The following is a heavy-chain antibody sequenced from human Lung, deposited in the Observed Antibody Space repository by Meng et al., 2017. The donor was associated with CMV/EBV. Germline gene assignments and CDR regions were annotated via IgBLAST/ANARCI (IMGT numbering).Heavy chain of an antibody. V-gene: IGHV3-23*01. CDR2: ISGSGGST. J-gene: IGHJ4*02. CDR1: GFTFSSYA. Sequence: GESLKISCAASGFTFSSYAMSWVRQAPGKGLEWVSAISGSGGSTYYADSVKGRFTISRDNSKNTLYLQMNSLRAEDTAVYYCAKRLGGLLSSDVDLGYWGQGXLVTVSS. D-gene: IGHD3-10*01. CDR3: AKRLGGLLSSDVDLGY.